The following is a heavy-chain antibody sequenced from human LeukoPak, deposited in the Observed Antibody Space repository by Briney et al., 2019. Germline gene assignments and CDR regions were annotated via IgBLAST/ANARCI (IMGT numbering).Heavy chain of an antibody. Sequence: GGSLRLSCAASGFTFNNYAMSWVRQAPGEGLEWVAAISGNGGRTYYRDSVKGRFTISRDNPKNTLYLLMNSLSAEDTALYYCAKEQTSSGYFDYWGQGTLVTVSS. V-gene: IGHV3-23*01. CDR3: AKEQTSSGYFDY. D-gene: IGHD3-10*01. CDR2: ISGNGGRT. J-gene: IGHJ4*02. CDR1: GFTFNNYA.